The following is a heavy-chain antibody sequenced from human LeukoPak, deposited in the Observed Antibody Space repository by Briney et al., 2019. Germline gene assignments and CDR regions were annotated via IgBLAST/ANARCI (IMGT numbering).Heavy chain of an antibody. CDR3: AKGAYYYGSGSYFDY. Sequence: GGSLRLSCAASGFTFSSYWMHWVRQAPGKGLVWVSRINSDGSSTSYADSVKGRFTISRDNSKNTLYLQMNSLRAEDTAVYYCAKGAYYYGSGSYFDYWGQGTLVTVSS. J-gene: IGHJ4*02. V-gene: IGHV3-74*01. D-gene: IGHD3-10*01. CDR2: INSDGSST. CDR1: GFTFSSYW.